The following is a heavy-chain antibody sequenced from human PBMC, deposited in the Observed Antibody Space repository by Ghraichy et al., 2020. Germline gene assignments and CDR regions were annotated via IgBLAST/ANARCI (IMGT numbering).Heavy chain of an antibody. D-gene: IGHD5-24*01. CDR1: GFTFSSYS. Sequence: GGSLRLSCAASGFTFSSYSMNWVRQAPGKGLEWVSSISSSSSYIYYADSVKGRFTISRDNAKNSLYLQMNSLRAEDTAVYYCARVTRGGWLQPFDYWGQGTLVTVSS. CDR2: ISSSSSYI. V-gene: IGHV3-21*01. J-gene: IGHJ4*02. CDR3: ARVTRGGWLQPFDY.